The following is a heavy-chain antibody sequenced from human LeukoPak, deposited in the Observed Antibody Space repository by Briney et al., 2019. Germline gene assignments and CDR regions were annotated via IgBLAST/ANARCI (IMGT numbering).Heavy chain of an antibody. D-gene: IGHD3-9*01. J-gene: IGHJ4*02. CDR2: IIPIFGTA. Sequence: SVKVSCKASGGTFSSYAISWVRQAPGQGLEWMGGIIPIFGTANYAQKFPGRVTITADESTSTAYMELSSLRSEDTAVYYCSTDPRDILTGYYNDYWGQGTLVTVSS. V-gene: IGHV1-69*13. CDR3: STDPRDILTGYYNDY. CDR1: GGTFSSYA.